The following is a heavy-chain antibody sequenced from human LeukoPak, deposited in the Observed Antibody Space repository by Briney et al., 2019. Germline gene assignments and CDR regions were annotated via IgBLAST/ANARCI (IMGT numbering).Heavy chain of an antibody. J-gene: IGHJ4*02. CDR3: AKELVWGSYRYYFDY. V-gene: IGHV3-33*06. Sequence: GGSLRLSCAASGFTFSSYGMHWVRQAPGKGLEWVAVIWYDGSSKYYADSVKGRFTISRDNSKNTLYLQMNSLRAEDTAVYYCAKELVWGSYRYYFDYWGQGTLVTVSS. D-gene: IGHD3-16*02. CDR1: GFTFSSYG. CDR2: IWYDGSSK.